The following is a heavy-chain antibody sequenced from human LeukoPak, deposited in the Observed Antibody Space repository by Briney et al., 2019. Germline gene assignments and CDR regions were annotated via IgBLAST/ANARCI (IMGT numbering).Heavy chain of an antibody. CDR3: AKDKLSSGWYYFDY. V-gene: IGHV3-23*01. Sequence: DSVKGRFTISRDNSKNTLYLQMNSLRAEDTAVYYCAKDKLSSGWYYFDYWGQGTLVTVSS. D-gene: IGHD6-19*01. J-gene: IGHJ4*02.